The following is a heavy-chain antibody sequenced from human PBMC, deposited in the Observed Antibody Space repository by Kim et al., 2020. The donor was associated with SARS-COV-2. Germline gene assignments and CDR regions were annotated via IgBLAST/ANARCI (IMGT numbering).Heavy chain of an antibody. CDR2: ISSSGSTI. J-gene: IGHJ6*03. CDR3: ARDPPPYYYYYMDV. Sequence: GGSLRLSCAASGFTFSSYEMNWVRQAPGKGLEWFSYISSSGSTIYYADSVKGRFTISRDNAKNSLYLQMNSLRAEDTAVYYCARDPPPYYYYYMDVWGKGTTVTVSS. V-gene: IGHV3-48*03. CDR1: GFTFSSYE.